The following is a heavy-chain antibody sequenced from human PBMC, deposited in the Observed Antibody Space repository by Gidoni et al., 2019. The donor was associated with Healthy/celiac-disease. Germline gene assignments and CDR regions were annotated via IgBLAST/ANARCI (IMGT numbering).Heavy chain of an antibody. CDR1: GFNFSSYG. V-gene: IGHV3-30*18. CDR2: ISYDGSNK. CDR3: AKVGSGSYTFDY. J-gene: IGHJ4*02. D-gene: IGHD1-26*01. Sequence: QVQLVESGGGVVQPGRSLRLSCAASGFNFSSYGMHWVRQAPGKGLEWVAVISYDGSNKYYADSVKGRFTISRDNSKNTLYLQMNSLRAEDTAVYYCAKVGSGSYTFDYWGQGTLVTVSS.